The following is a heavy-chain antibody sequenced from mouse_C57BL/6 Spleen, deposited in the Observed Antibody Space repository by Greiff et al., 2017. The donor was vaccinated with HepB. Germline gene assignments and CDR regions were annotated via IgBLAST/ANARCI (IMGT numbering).Heavy chain of an antibody. CDR2: IWSGGST. D-gene: IGHD2-4*01. V-gene: IGHV2-4*01. Sequence: VKLVESGPGLVQPSQSLSITCTASGFSLTSYGVHWVRQPPGKGLEWLGVIWSGGSTDYNAAFITRLSISKDNSKSQVFFKMNSLQADDTAIYYCASYYDYDEDYYAMDYWGQGTSVTVSS. CDR3: ASYYDYDEDYYAMDY. CDR1: GFSLTSYG. J-gene: IGHJ4*01.